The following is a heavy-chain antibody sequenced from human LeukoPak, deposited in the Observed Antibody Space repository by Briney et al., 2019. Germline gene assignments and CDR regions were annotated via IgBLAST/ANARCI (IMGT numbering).Heavy chain of an antibody. Sequence: ASVKVFCKASGYTFTGYYMHWVRQAPGQGLEWMGRINPNSGGTNYAQKFQGRVTMTRDTSISTAYMELSRLRSDDTAVYYCATLGYCSGGSCSRRPTDYWGQGTLVTVSS. CDR2: INPNSGGT. D-gene: IGHD2-15*01. J-gene: IGHJ4*02. V-gene: IGHV1-2*06. CDR3: ATLGYCSGGSCSRRPTDY. CDR1: GYTFTGYY.